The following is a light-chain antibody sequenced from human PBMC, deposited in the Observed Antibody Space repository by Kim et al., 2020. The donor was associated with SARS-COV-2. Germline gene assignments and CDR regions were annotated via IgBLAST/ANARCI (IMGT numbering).Light chain of an antibody. Sequence: SSELTQDPAVSVALGQTVRITCQGDTLRSYYASWYQQKPGQSPVLVIYAKNNRPSGIPDRFSGSSSGNTASLTITGSQAEDEADYYCSSRDSSANHLVLFGGGTQLTVL. CDR3: SSRDSSANHLVL. J-gene: IGLJ2*01. CDR1: TLRSYY. CDR2: AKN. V-gene: IGLV3-19*01.